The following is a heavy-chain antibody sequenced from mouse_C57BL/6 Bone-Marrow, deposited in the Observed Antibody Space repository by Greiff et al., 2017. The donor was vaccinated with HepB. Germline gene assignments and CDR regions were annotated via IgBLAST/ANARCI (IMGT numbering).Heavy chain of an antibody. CDR1: GYTFTDYY. CDR2: INPYNGGT. Sequence: VQLQQSGPVLVKPGASVKMSCKASGYTFTDYYMNWVKQSHGKSLEWIGVINPYNGGTSYNQKFKGKATLTVDKSSSTAYMELNSLTSEDSAVYYCARQLRLYYFDYWGQGTPLTVSS. J-gene: IGHJ2*01. D-gene: IGHD3-2*02. CDR3: ARQLRLYYFDY. V-gene: IGHV1-19*01.